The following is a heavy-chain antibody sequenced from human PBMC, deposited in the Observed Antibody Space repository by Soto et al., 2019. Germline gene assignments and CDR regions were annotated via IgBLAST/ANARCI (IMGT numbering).Heavy chain of an antibody. CDR2: INPSGGRT. CDR3: ARGDYGEDKDDY. Sequence: GASVKVSCKASGNSFTTYYMHWVRQAPGQGLEWMGIINPSGGRTTYAQKFQGRVTMTRDTSTSTFHMELSSLTSEDTAVYYCARGDYGEDKDDYWGQGTLVTGSS. D-gene: IGHD2-21*01. V-gene: IGHV1-46*01. J-gene: IGHJ4*02. CDR1: GNSFTTYY.